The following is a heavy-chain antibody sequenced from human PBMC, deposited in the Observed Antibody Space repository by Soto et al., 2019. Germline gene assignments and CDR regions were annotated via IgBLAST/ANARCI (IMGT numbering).Heavy chain of an antibody. CDR3: AKEYSTSFDY. Sequence: GESLKISCQGSGYVFTTYWISWVRQMPGKGLEWMGRIDPGDSYINYSPSFQGHVTISVDNSISTAYLQFHSLKASDTAVYYCAKEYSTSFDYWGQGTPVTVSS. J-gene: IGHJ4*02. V-gene: IGHV5-10-1*01. D-gene: IGHD6-6*01. CDR2: IDPGDSYI. CDR1: GYVFTTYW.